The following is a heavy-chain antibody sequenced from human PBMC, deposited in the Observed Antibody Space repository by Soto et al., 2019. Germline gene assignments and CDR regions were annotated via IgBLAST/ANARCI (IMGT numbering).Heavy chain of an antibody. CDR2: IYNSVST. CDR3: XXXXXXXXVDY. J-gene: IGHJ4*02. Sequence: QVQLQESGPGLVEPSQTLSLTCIVSSGSISSGDYCWSWIRQPPGKGLEWIGHIYNSVSTYSNPSLRSRVXXXXXXXXXXXXXXXXXXXXXXXXXXXXXXXXXXXXVDYWGQGTLVTVSS. V-gene: IGHV4-30-4*01. CDR1: SGSISSGDYC.